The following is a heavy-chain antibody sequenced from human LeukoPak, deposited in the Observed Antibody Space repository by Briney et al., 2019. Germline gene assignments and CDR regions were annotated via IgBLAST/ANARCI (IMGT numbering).Heavy chain of an antibody. Sequence: GGPLRLSCAASGFTFSNYEMNWVRQAPGKGLEWISYISPTGSTIYYADSVKGRFTISRDNAKNSLYLQMNSLRAEDTALYYCARSGGGSWFDPWGQGTLVTVSS. J-gene: IGHJ5*02. CDR1: GFTFSNYE. CDR2: ISPTGSTI. V-gene: IGHV3-48*03. CDR3: ARSGGGSWFDP. D-gene: IGHD3-16*01.